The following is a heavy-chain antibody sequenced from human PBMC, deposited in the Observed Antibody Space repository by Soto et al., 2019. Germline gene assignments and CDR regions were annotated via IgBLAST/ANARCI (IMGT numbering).Heavy chain of an antibody. V-gene: IGHV4-30-4*01. CDR3: ARAQGSGFLVS. CDR1: GGSISSGDYY. J-gene: IGHJ4*02. D-gene: IGHD3-10*01. CDR2: IYYSGST. Sequence: QVQLQESGPGLVKPSQTLSLTCTVSGGSISSGDYYWSWIRQPPGKGLEWIGYIYYSGSTYYNPSLMSLGNISVDTSKNQFSLKLSSVSAAATAVYYCARAQGSGFLVSWGQGTLVTVSS.